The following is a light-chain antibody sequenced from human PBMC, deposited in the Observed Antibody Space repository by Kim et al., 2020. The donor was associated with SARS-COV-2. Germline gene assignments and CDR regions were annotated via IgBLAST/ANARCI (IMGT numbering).Light chain of an antibody. Sequence: QSALTQPASVSGSPGQSITISCTGTSSDVGAYNYVSWYLQHPGKAPKLIIYDVSNRPSGVSNRFSGSKSANTASLTISGLQAEDETDYYCSSYTTSSTYVFGTGTKVTVL. J-gene: IGLJ1*01. CDR2: DVS. CDR3: SSYTTSSTYV. CDR1: SSDVGAYNY. V-gene: IGLV2-14*03.